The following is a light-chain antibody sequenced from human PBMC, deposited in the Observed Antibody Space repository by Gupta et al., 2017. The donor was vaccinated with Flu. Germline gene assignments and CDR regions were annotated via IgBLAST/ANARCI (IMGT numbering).Light chain of an antibody. Sequence: QSVVTQPPSASGTPGQRVTISCSGSSSNIGSNDLNWYQQIPGAAPKLLIYSNNQRPSGAPDRCSGSKAGTSAPLATSRLQSEDEADYYCTVGDDNPNGPVFGGGTKLTVL. CDR2: SNN. J-gene: IGLJ3*02. V-gene: IGLV1-44*01. CDR3: TVGDDNPNGPV. CDR1: SSNIGSND.